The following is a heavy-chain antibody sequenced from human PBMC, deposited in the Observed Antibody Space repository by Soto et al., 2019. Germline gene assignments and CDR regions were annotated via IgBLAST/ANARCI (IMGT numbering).Heavy chain of an antibody. CDR1: GFTFTTAW. J-gene: IGHJ4*01. CDR2: IKSKVAGGTT. V-gene: IGHV3-15*07. Sequence: EVQLVESGGGLVEPGGSLRLSCAASGFTFTTAWINWVRQAPGKGLDWVGRIKSKVAGGTTDFAAPVKGRFAISRDDSRNQVYCQMHILKIDHTDLYYCNTESHFTKKLVHFDYWGLRTLVTVSS. CDR3: NTESHFTKKLVHFDY. D-gene: IGHD2-8*01.